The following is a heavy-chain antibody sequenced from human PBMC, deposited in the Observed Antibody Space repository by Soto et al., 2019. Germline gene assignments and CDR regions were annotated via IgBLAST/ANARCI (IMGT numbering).Heavy chain of an antibody. CDR3: ARDSLTGNYFDP. J-gene: IGHJ5*02. V-gene: IGHV4-30-2*01. CDR1: GGSISSGGYA. D-gene: IGHD1-7*01. CDR2: IYHSGYT. Sequence: QMRLQESGSGLVKPSQTLSLTCAVSGGSISSGGYAWNWIRQPPGKGLEWIGYIYHSGYTSYNPSLKNRVTISVDKSKNQFSLTLSFVTAAHTAVYYCARDSLTGNYFDPWGQGTLVTVSS.